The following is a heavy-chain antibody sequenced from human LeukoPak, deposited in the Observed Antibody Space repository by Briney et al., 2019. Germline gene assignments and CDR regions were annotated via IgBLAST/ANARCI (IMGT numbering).Heavy chain of an antibody. CDR1: GGSISSYY. CDR2: IYYSGST. D-gene: IGHD3-10*01. V-gene: IGHV4-59*01. J-gene: IGHJ6*04. Sequence: SETLSLTCTVSGGSISSYYWSWVRQPPGKGLEGVGYIYYSGSTNYSPSLKSRVTISVDTSKNQFSLKLSSVTAADTAVYYCARGSRTMVYYYGMDVWGKGTTVTVSS. CDR3: ARGSRTMVYYYGMDV.